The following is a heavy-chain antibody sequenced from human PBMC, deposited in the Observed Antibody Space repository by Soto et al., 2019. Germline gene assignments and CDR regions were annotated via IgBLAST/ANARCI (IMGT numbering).Heavy chain of an antibody. CDR3: ACGGAPPLLGY. CDR1: CGSINSYY. J-gene: IGHJ4*02. V-gene: IGHV4-59*08. Sequence: PXXTLSLTCTVSCGSINSYYWSWIRQPPGKGMEWIGXIYYSXSTNYKQSLKXXVTISVDTXKNQLSLKLSSVNDADKDVYYCACGGAPPLLGYWGKGTLVTVSS. CDR2: IYYSXST. D-gene: IGHD3-10*01.